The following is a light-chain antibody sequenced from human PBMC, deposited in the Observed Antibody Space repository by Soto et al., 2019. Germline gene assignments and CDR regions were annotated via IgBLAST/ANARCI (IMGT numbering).Light chain of an antibody. V-gene: IGKV3-20*01. CDR1: QSVSSSY. J-gene: IGKJ4*01. CDR3: QQYASSPLT. CDR2: GAS. Sequence: EIVLTQSPGTLSLSPGERATLSCRASQSVSSSYLAWYQHKPGQAPRLLIYGASSRATGIPDRFSGSGSGTDFTLTISRLEPEDFAVYYCQQYASSPLTFGGGPKVEIK.